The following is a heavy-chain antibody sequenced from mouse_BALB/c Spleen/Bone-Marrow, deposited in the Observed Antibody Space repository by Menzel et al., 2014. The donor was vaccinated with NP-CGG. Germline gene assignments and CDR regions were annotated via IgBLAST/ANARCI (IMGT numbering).Heavy chain of an antibody. D-gene: IGHD2-1*01. Sequence: QVQLQQSGAELVRPGSSVKISCKASGYAFSNFWMNWVKQRPGQGLEWIGLIRPGDGDTNNNGKFKGKATLTTDKSSSTAYMQLSSLSSEDSAVYFCARVYYGNLDYWGQGTTLTVSS. CDR2: IRPGDGDT. CDR3: ARVYYGNLDY. J-gene: IGHJ2*01. V-gene: IGHV1-80*01. CDR1: GYAFSNFW.